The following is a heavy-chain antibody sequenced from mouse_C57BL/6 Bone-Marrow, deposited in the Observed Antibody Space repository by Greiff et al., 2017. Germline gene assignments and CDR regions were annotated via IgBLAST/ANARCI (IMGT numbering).Heavy chain of an antibody. CDR3: ARQYYGSHDY. V-gene: IGHV1-81*01. CDR1: GYTFTSYG. D-gene: IGHD1-1*01. CDR2: IYPRSGNT. J-gene: IGHJ2*01. Sequence: QVQLQQSGAELARPGASVKLSCKASGYTFTSYGISWVKQRPGQGLEWIGEIYPRSGNTYYNEKFKGKATLTADKSSSTAYMELRSLTSEDSAVYFCARQYYGSHDYWGQGTTRTVSS.